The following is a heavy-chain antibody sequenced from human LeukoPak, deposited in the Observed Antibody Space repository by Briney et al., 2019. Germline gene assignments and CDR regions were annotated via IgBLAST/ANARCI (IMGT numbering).Heavy chain of an antibody. CDR3: ARGTTVTGVEDYFDY. J-gene: IGHJ4*02. D-gene: IGHD4-11*01. Sequence: SETLSLTCAVSGGSFSGYYGSWIRQPPGKGLEWIGEINHSGSTNYNPSLKSRVTISVDTSKNQFSLKMSSVTAADTAVYYCARGTTVTGVEDYFDYWGQGTLVTVSS. CDR1: GGSFSGYY. V-gene: IGHV4-34*01. CDR2: INHSGST.